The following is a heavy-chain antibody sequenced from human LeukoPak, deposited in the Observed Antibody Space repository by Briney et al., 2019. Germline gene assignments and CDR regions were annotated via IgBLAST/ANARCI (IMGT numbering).Heavy chain of an antibody. CDR2: IRSKANSYAT. CDR3: TRHGGGSSD. J-gene: IGHJ4*02. Sequence: GGSLRLSCAASGFTFSGSAMYWVRQASGKGLEWVGRIRSKANSYATAYAASVKGRFTISRDDSKNTAYLQMNSLKTEDTAVYYCTRHGGGSSDWGQGTLVTVSS. D-gene: IGHD1-26*01. V-gene: IGHV3-73*01. CDR1: GFTFSGSA.